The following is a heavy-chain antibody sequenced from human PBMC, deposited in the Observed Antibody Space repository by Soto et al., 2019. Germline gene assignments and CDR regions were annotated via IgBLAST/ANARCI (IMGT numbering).Heavy chain of an antibody. CDR2: IDPSNSYI. J-gene: IGHJ6*02. D-gene: IGHD1-1*01. CDR1: GYSFTTHW. CDR3: ARRLSGPKEEYNAYYFYGLDV. Sequence: GESLKISCQGSGYSFTTHWITWVRQTPGKGLEWMGRIDPSNSYINYSPSFQGHVTISVDRSISTAYLQWSRLEASANAIYYCARRLSGPKEEYNAYYFYGLDVWGQGTKGTVSS. V-gene: IGHV5-10-1*01.